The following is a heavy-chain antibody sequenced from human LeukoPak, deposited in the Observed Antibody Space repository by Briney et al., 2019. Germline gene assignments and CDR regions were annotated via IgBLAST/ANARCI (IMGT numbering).Heavy chain of an antibody. CDR2: ISGSGGIT. Sequence: GGSLRLSCAASGFTFSTYAMSWARQAPGKGLEWVSAISGSGGITFYADSVKGRFTISRDNSRDTLYLQMNSLRAEDTAVYYCAKSTSAYHDAFDIWGQGTMVTVSS. CDR3: AKSTSAYHDAFDI. D-gene: IGHD2-2*01. V-gene: IGHV3-23*01. J-gene: IGHJ3*02. CDR1: GFTFSTYA.